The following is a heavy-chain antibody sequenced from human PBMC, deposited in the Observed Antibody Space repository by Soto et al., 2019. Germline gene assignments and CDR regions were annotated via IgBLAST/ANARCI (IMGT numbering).Heavy chain of an antibody. CDR2: VYYRGRS. V-gene: IGHV4-39*01. CDR3: VSQRTSVLTQAYFDY. CDR1: GGSVTNSSYY. J-gene: IGHJ4*02. D-gene: IGHD2-8*01. Sequence: SETLSLTCTVSGGSVTNSSYYWGWIRQSPGKGLEWIGSVYYRGRSYSKSSVKSRVTISVDTSKNQFSLNLNSVTASDTAVYFCVSQRTSVLTQAYFDYWGPGAPVPVYS.